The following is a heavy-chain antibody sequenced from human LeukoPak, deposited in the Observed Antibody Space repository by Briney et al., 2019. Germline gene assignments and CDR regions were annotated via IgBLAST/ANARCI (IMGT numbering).Heavy chain of an antibody. J-gene: IGHJ6*03. CDR1: GFTFSSYG. CDR3: SKEGGCSSTSCYNSYYYYMDV. Sequence: GGSLRLSCAASGFTFSSYGMHWVRRAPGKGLEWVAVIWYDGSNKYYADSVKGRFTISRDNSKNTLYLQMNSLRAEDTAVYYCSKEGGCSSTSCYNSYYYYMDVWGKGTTVTVSS. CDR2: IWYDGSNK. D-gene: IGHD2-2*02. V-gene: IGHV3-33*06.